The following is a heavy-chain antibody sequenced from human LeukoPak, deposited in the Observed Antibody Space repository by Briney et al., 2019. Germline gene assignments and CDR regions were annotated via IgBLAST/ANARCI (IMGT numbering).Heavy chain of an antibody. J-gene: IGHJ6*03. Sequence: PSETLSLTCTVSGGSLSSGDYYWSWIRQPPGKGLEWIGYIYYSGSTYYNPSLKSRVTISVDTSKNQFSLKLSSVAAADTAVYYCARGFRYCSGGSCYSRGIYYYYYMDVWGKGTTVTVSS. CDR2: IYYSGST. CDR1: GGSLSSGDYY. D-gene: IGHD2-15*01. CDR3: ARGFRYCSGGSCYSRGIYYYYYMDV. V-gene: IGHV4-30-4*08.